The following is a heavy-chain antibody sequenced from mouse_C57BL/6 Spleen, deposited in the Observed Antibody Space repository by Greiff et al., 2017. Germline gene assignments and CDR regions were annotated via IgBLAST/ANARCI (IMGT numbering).Heavy chain of an antibody. CDR2: IYPGDGDT. CDR1: GYAFSSSW. CDR3: AREEIYRAFDY. J-gene: IGHJ2*01. D-gene: IGHD3-1*01. Sequence: VQRVESGPELVKPGASVKISCKASGYAFSSSWMNWVKQRPGKGLEWIGRIYPGDGDTNYNGKFKGKATLTADKSSSTAYMQLSSLTSEDSAVYFCAREEIYRAFDYWGQGTTLTVSS. V-gene: IGHV1-82*01.